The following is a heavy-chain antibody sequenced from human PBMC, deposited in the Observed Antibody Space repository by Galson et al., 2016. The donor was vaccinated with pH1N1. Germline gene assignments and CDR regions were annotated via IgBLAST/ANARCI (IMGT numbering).Heavy chain of an antibody. D-gene: IGHD2-15*01. CDR2: IHPKKKKN. V-gene: IGHV1-8*01. CDR3: ARGGDCSGGSCYDVFDY. Sequence: SVKVSCKASGYTFTDYERNWVRQGARQGQERMRKIHPKKKKNSYAKKIQGRVSMTRNTSISTAYMELSSLRSEDTAVYYCARGGDCSGGSCYDVFDYWGQGTLVTVS. J-gene: IGHJ4*02. CDR1: GYTFTDYE.